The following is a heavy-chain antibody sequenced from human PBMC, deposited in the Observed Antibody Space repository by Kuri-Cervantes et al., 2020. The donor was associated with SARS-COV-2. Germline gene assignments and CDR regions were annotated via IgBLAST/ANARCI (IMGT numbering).Heavy chain of an antibody. CDR3: AKRQDFWSGYYTPHIDY. V-gene: IGHV3-11*01. CDR1: GFTFSDYY. CDR2: ISSSGSTI. D-gene: IGHD3-3*01. Sequence: GGSLRLSCAASGFTFSDYYMSWIRQAPGKGLEWVSYISSSGSTIYYAASVDGRFTISRDDSKNTLHLQMDSLTAEDTAVYYCAKRQDFWSGYYTPHIDYWGQGALVTVSS. J-gene: IGHJ4*02.